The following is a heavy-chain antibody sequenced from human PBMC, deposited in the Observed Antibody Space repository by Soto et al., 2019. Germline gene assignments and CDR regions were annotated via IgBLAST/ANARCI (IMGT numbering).Heavy chain of an antibody. CDR3: AKDLSPDYDFWSGYPNDY. J-gene: IGHJ4*02. V-gene: IGHV3-23*01. CDR1: GFTFSSYA. D-gene: IGHD3-3*01. Sequence: EVQLLESGGGLVQPGGSLRLSCAASGFTFSSYAMSWVRQAPGKGLEWVSAISGSGGSTYYADSVKGRFTISRDNSKNTLYLQMTSLRAEDTAVYYCAKDLSPDYDFWSGYPNDYWGQGTLVTVSS. CDR2: ISGSGGST.